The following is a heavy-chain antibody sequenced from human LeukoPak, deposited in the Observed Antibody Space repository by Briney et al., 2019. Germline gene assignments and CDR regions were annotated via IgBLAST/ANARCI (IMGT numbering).Heavy chain of an antibody. V-gene: IGHV4-61*01. CDR3: ARARYCSSTSCYTGIDY. Sequence: SETLSLTCTVSGGSVSSGSYYWSWIRQPPGKGLEWIGYIYYSGSTNYNPSLKSRVTISVDTSKNQFSLKLNSVTAADTAVYYCARARYCSSTSCYTGIDYWGQGTLVTVSS. J-gene: IGHJ4*02. CDR2: IYYSGST. D-gene: IGHD2-2*02. CDR1: GGSVSSGSYY.